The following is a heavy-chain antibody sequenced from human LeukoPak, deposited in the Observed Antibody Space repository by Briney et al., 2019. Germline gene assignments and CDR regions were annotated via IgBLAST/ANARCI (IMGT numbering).Heavy chain of an antibody. D-gene: IGHD3-10*01. V-gene: IGHV1-18*01. Sequence: GASVKVSCKASGYTFTSYGISWVRQAPGQGLEWMGWISAYNGNTNYAQKLQGRVTMTTDTSTSTAYMELRSVRSDDTAVYYCARVSSGSGSFYYYGMDVWGQETTVTVSS. CDR1: GYTFTSYG. CDR2: ISAYNGNT. CDR3: ARVSSGSGSFYYYGMDV. J-gene: IGHJ6*01.